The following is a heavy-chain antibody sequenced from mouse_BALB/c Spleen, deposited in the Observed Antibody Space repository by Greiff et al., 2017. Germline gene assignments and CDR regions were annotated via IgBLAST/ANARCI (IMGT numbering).Heavy chain of an antibody. CDR2: IYPGSGNT. CDR3: ARDYGSSSWYFDV. V-gene: IGHV1-63*01. CDR1: GYAFTNYW. J-gene: IGHJ1*01. Sequence: VQLQQSGAELVRPGTSVQISCKASGYAFTNYWLGWVKQRPGHGLEWIGDIYPGSGNTYYNEKFKGKATLTADKSSSTAYMQLSSLTSEDSAVYFCARDYGSSSWYFDVWGAGTTVTVSS. D-gene: IGHD1-1*01.